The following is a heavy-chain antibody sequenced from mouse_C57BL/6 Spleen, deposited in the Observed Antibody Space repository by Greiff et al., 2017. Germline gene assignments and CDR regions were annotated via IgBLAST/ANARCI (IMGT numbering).Heavy chain of an antibody. J-gene: IGHJ2*01. Sequence: QVQLQQPGTELVKPGASVTLSCKASGYTFTSYWMHWVKQRPGQGLEWIGNINPSNGGTNYTEKFTSKATLTVDKSSSTAYMQLSCQTSEDAAVDSCARWGLRTVVGNWGQGTTLTVSS. D-gene: IGHD1-1*01. CDR3: ARWGLRTVVGN. CDR1: GYTFTSYW. CDR2: INPSNGGT. V-gene: IGHV1-53*01.